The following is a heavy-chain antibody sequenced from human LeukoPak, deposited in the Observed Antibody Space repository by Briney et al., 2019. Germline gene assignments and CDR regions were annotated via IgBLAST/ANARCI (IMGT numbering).Heavy chain of an antibody. Sequence: ASVTVSFKSSGYTFTGYYMYWVRQAPGQGLEWMGWINPKSGGTKYAQRLQGRVTMTSDTSISTAYMELNRLRSDDTGVYYCAGQQGYSIIGFHFFDYWGQGTLVTVSS. CDR1: GYTFTGYY. V-gene: IGHV1-2*02. J-gene: IGHJ4*02. CDR3: AGQQGYSIIGFHFFDY. CDR2: INPKSGGT. D-gene: IGHD6-13*01.